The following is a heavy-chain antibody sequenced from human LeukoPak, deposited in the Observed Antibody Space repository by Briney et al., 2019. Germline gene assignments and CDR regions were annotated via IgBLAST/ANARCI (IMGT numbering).Heavy chain of an antibody. J-gene: IGHJ4*02. D-gene: IGHD6-19*01. CDR1: GFTFSDYY. Sequence: GGSLRLFCAASGFTFSDYYMSWLREAPGKGLEWVAYISDTGTSIYYADSVKGRFTISRDNANDSLYLQMNSLRAEDTAVYYCARLKAGYWGQGTAVTVSS. CDR3: ARLKAGY. CDR2: ISDTGTSI. V-gene: IGHV3-11*01.